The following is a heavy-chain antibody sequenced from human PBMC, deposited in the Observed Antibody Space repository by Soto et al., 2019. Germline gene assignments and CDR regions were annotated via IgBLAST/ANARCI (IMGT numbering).Heavy chain of an antibody. CDR3: AHAGDYDLLSFDH. Sequence: QITLKESGPPLVRPAQTLTLTCAFSGFSLTTTHMGVAWIRQPPGKALEWLSLIYWDDDKRYSPSLKTRLAISKYTFRNRVVLTITNMNPEDTGTYFCAHAGDYDLLSFDHWGPGTLVTVSS. J-gene: IGHJ4*01. CDR2: IYWDDDK. CDR1: GFSLTTTHMG. V-gene: IGHV2-5*02. D-gene: IGHD4-17*01.